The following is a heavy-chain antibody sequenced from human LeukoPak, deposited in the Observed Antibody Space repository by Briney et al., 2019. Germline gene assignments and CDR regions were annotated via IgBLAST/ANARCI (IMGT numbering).Heavy chain of an antibody. CDR1: GFTFSSYA. Sequence: GGSLRLSCAASGFTFSSYAMSWVRQAPGKGLEWVSGISGSGGNTFYADSVKGRFTISRDNSKNTLYLQMNSLRAEDTAVYYCAKGGYCSSTSCYVGWFDPWGQGTLVTVSS. CDR2: ISGSGGNT. CDR3: AKGGYCSSTSCYVGWFDP. J-gene: IGHJ5*02. D-gene: IGHD2-2*01. V-gene: IGHV3-23*01.